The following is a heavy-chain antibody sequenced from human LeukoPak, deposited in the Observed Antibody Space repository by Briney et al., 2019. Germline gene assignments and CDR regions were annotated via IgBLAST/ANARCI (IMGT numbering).Heavy chain of an antibody. CDR2: IWYDGSNK. Sequence: GGSLRLCCAASGFAFSSYGMHWVRQAPGKGLEWVALIWYDGSNKYYADSVKGRFTISRDSSKNTLYLEMSSLRAEDTAVYFCARERTLYVSGSGYGMDVWGQGTTVTVSS. V-gene: IGHV3-33*01. CDR1: GFAFSSYG. CDR3: ARERTLYVSGSGYGMDV. D-gene: IGHD3-10*01. J-gene: IGHJ6*02.